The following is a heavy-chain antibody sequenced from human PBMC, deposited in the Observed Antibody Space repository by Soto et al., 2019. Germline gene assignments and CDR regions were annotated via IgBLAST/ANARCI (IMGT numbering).Heavy chain of an antibody. V-gene: IGHV4-59*01. D-gene: IGHD4-17*01. CDR2: IYYSGST. CDR3: ARRYGASFDY. Sequence: QVQLQESGPGLVKPSETLSLTCTVSGGSISSYYWSWIRQPPGKGLEWIGYIYYSGSTNYNPSLKSRVTISVDMSKNQITLKLSSVTAADTAVYYCARRYGASFDYWGQGTLVTVSS. J-gene: IGHJ4*02. CDR1: GGSISSYY.